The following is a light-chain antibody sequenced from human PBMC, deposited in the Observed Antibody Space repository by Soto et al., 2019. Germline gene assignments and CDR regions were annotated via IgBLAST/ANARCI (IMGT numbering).Light chain of an antibody. Sequence: QTVVTQEPSFSVSPGGTVTLTCGLSSGSVSASYYPSWYQQTPGQAPRTLIYTTNTRSSGVPDRFSGSKSGTSASLAISGLQSGDEADYYCATWDDTLNGRVFGGGTKVTVL. CDR1: SGSVSASYY. J-gene: IGLJ3*02. CDR2: TTN. V-gene: IGLV8-61*01. CDR3: ATWDDTLNGRV.